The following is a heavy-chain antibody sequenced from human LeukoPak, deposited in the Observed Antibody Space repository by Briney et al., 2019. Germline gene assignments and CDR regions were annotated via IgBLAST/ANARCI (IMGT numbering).Heavy chain of an antibody. CDR1: GGSISGYY. Sequence: SETLSLTCTVSGGSISGYYWTWIRQPPGKGLEWIGYVYHSGGTSYNPSLKSRGTIAAATSKNQFSLKLTSVTAAETAVYYCARDNADYASGGDWFDPWGQGTLVTVSS. D-gene: IGHD3-10*01. V-gene: IGHV4-59*01. J-gene: IGHJ5*02. CDR3: ARDNADYASGGDWFDP. CDR2: VYHSGGT.